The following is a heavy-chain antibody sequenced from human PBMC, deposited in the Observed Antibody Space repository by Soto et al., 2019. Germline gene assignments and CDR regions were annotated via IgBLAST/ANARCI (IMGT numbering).Heavy chain of an antibody. V-gene: IGHV3-30*18. D-gene: IGHD5-18*01. J-gene: IGHJ3*02. CDR3: AKASGVPIQLWLFGAFAI. CDR1: GFTFSSYG. Sequence: QVQLVESGGGVVQPGRSLRLSCAASGFTFSSYGMHWVRQAPGTGLEWVSVISYDGSNKYYADSVKGRFTISRDNSKNTLYLQMNSLRAEDTAVYYCAKASGVPIQLWLFGAFAIWGQGTMVPVSS. CDR2: ISYDGSNK.